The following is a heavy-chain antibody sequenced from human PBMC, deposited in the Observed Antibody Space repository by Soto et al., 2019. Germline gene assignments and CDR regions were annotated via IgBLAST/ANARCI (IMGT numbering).Heavy chain of an antibody. J-gene: IGHJ4*02. CDR1: GYTFINYG. CDR2: ISAYNGNT. CDR3: ARDQEAYVSGSYSY. V-gene: IGHV1-18*01. Sequence: QVQLVQSGAEVKKPGASVKVSCKASGYTFINYGINWVRQAPGQGLEWMGWISAYNGNTNYAQKVQGRVTLTIDISTSTAYMELRSLRSDDTAVYYCARDQEAYVSGSYSYWGQGTLVTVSS. D-gene: IGHD3-10*01.